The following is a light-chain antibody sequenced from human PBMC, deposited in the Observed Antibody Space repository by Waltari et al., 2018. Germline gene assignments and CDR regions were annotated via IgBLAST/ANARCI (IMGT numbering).Light chain of an antibody. CDR1: QSVSSN. V-gene: IGKV3-15*01. CDR2: GAS. J-gene: IGKJ2*01. Sequence: EIVMTQSPATLSVSPGERATLSCRASQSVSSNLAWYHQKPGQATRLLIYGASTRDTGIPARFSGSGSGTEFTLTISSLQSEDFAVYYCQQYNNWPPYTFGQGTKLEIK. CDR3: QQYNNWPPYT.